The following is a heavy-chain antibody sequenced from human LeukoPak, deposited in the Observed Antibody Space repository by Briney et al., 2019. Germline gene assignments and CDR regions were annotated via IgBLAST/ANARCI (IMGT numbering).Heavy chain of an antibody. V-gene: IGHV4-38-2*02. CDR1: GYSISSGYN. J-gene: IGHJ4*02. CDR3: ARDLGSGRNSDY. CDR2: ANSGGA. Sequence: SETLSLTCAVSGYSISSGYNWGWLRQPPGKGLEWIASANSGGASYNPSLKSRATISLDTSNNQFSLELRSVTAADTAVYYCARDLGSGRNSDYWGQGTLVTVSS. D-gene: IGHD7-27*01.